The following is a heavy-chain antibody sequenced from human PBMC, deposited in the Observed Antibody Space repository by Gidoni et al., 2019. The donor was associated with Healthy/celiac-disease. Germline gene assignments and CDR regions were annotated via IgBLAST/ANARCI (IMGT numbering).Heavy chain of an antibody. Sequence: QVQLVQSGAEVKKPGASVKVSCKVSGYTLPELSMHWVRQAPGKGLEWMGGFDPEDGETIYAQKFQGRVTMTEDTSTDTAYMELSSLRSEDTAVYYCATPLPRMYSGSYSAGDAFDIWGQGTMVTVSS. CDR3: ATPLPRMYSGSYSAGDAFDI. CDR2: FDPEDGET. CDR1: GYTLPELS. V-gene: IGHV1-24*01. J-gene: IGHJ3*02. D-gene: IGHD1-26*01.